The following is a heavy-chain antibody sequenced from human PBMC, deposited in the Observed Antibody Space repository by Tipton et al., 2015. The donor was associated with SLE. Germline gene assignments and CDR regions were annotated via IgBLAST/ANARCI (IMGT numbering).Heavy chain of an antibody. CDR2: IYYSGST. CDR1: GGSISSYY. J-gene: IGHJ2*01. V-gene: IGHV4-59*08. D-gene: IGHD5-18*01. CDR3: ARGGTAMAYWYFDL. Sequence: TLSLTCTVSGGSISSYYWSWIRQPPGKGLEWIGYIYYSGSTNYNPSLKSRVTISVDTSKTQFSRKLSSVTAADTAVYYCARGGTAMAYWYFDLWGRGPLVTVSS.